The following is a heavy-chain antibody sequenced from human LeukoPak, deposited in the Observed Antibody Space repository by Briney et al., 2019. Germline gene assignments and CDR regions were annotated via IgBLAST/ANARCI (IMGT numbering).Heavy chain of an antibody. J-gene: IGHJ5*02. Sequence: SGPTLVNPTQTLTLTCTFSGFSLSTSGVGVGWIRQPPGKALEWLALIYWNDDKRYSPSLKSRLTITKDTSKNQVVLTMTNMDPVDTATYYCAHNFPDKSKPSSYNWFDPWGQGTLVTVSS. D-gene: IGHD1-14*01. CDR3: AHNFPDKSKPSSYNWFDP. V-gene: IGHV2-5*01. CDR1: GFSLSTSGVG. CDR2: IYWNDDK.